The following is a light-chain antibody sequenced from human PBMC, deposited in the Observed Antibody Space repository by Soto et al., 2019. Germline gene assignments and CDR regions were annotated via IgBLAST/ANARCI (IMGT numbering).Light chain of an antibody. CDR2: AAS. V-gene: IGKV1-27*01. J-gene: IGKJ1*01. CDR1: QGISSY. CDR3: QKYYSAPET. Sequence: DIQMTQSPSSLSASVGDRVTITCRASQGISSYLAWYQQKPGKVPKVLIYAASTLHSRVPSRFSGSGSGTEFTLTISNVQPEDVATYYCQKYYSAPETFGQGTKVEIK.